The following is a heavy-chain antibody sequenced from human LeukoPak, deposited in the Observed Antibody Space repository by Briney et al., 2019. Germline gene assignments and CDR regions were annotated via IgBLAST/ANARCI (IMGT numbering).Heavy chain of an antibody. CDR2: VSTSSIYI. V-gene: IGHV3-21*01. CDR1: GFTFSSYS. CDR3: ARDQDWNDRGGLDY. J-gene: IGHJ4*02. Sequence: TGGSLRLSCAASGFTFSSYSMNWVRQAPGKGLEWVSFVSTSSIYIYYADSLKGRFTISRDNAKNSLYLQMNSLRVEDTAVYYCARDQDWNDRGGLDYWGQGTLVTVSS. D-gene: IGHD1-1*01.